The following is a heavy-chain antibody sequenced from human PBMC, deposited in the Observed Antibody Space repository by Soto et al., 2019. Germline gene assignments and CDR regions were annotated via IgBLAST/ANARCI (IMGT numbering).Heavy chain of an antibody. CDR2: ISAYNGNT. Sequence: QVQLVQSGAEVKKPGASVKVSCKASGYTFTSYCISWVRQAPGQGLEWMGWISAYNGNTNYAQKLQGRVTMTTDTSTSTASMELRSLRSDDTAVYYCAREGWAGYCSSTSCYGAFDIWGQGTMVTVSS. CDR1: GYTFTSYC. V-gene: IGHV1-18*01. CDR3: AREGWAGYCSSTSCYGAFDI. D-gene: IGHD2-2*01. J-gene: IGHJ3*02.